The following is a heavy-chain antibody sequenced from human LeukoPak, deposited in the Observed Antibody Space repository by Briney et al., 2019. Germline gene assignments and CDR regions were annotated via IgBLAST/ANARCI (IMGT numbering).Heavy chain of an antibody. V-gene: IGHV4-38-2*02. D-gene: IGHD3-9*01. CDR3: ARRLGRYFDWLPQPGEIFDY. CDR2: IYHSGST. CDR1: GYSISSGYY. Sequence: SETLSLTCTVSGYSISSGYYWGWIRQPPGKGLEWIGSIYHSGSTYYNPSLKSRVTISVDTSKNQFSLKLSSVTAADTAVYYCARRLGRYFDWLPQPGEIFDYWGQGTLVTVSS. J-gene: IGHJ4*02.